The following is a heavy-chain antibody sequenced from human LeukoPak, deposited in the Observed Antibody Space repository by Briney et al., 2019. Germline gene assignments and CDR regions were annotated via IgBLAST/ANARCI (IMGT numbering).Heavy chain of an antibody. Sequence: PGGSLRLSCAASGFTFSSYSMNWVRQAPGNGLEWVSYIGSSSSTIYYADSVKGRFTISRDNAKNSLYLQMNSLRAEDTAVYYCARVGGVRYCSGGSCNGPDDAFDIWGQGTMVTVSS. J-gene: IGHJ3*02. CDR1: GFTFSSYS. CDR2: IGSSSSTI. CDR3: ARVGGVRYCSGGSCNGPDDAFDI. V-gene: IGHV3-48*04. D-gene: IGHD2-15*01.